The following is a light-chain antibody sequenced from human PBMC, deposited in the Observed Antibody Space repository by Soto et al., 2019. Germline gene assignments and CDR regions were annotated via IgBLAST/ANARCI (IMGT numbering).Light chain of an antibody. J-gene: IGKJ3*01. CDR3: QHYDGPPFT. V-gene: IGKV3-20*01. CDR1: QSVNSRF. CDR2: GVS. Sequence: EIVLTQSPGTLSLSPGERATLSCRASQSVNSRFLAWYQQKPGQAPSLLIYGVSSRATGIPDRFSGSGSGTDFTIIISRLEPEDFAVYYCQHYDGPPFTFGPGTKVDIK.